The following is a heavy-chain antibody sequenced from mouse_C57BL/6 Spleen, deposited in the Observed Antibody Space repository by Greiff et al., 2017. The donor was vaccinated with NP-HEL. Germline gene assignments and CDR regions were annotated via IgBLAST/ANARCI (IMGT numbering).Heavy chain of an antibody. CDR3: ARDQGAMDY. Sequence: EVMLVESGGDLVKPGGSLKLSCAASGFTFSSYGMSWVRQTPDKRLEWVATISSGGSYTYYPDSVKGRFTISRDNAKNTLYLQMSSLKSEDTAMYYCARDQGAMDYWGQGTSVTVSS. J-gene: IGHJ4*01. CDR2: ISSGGSYT. V-gene: IGHV5-6*02. CDR1: GFTFSSYG.